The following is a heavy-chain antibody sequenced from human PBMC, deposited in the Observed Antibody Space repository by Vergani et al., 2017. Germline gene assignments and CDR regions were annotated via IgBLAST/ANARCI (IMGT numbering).Heavy chain of an antibody. CDR1: GFTFSSYW. J-gene: IGHJ4*02. CDR3: ARVPAAGTWEVDY. V-gene: IGHV3-74*02. Sequence: VQLVESGGGVVQPGRSLRLSCAASGFTFSSYWMHWVRQAPGKGLVWVSRINSDGSSTSYADSVKGRFTISRDNAKNTLYLQMNSLRAEDTAVYYCARVPAAGTWEVDYWGQGTLVTVSS. CDR2: INSDGSST. D-gene: IGHD6-13*01.